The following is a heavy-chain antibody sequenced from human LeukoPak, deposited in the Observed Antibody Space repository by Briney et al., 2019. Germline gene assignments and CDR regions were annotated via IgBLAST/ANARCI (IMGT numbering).Heavy chain of an antibody. D-gene: IGHD3-10*01. V-gene: IGHV3-7*05. Sequence: GGSLRLSCAASGFTFSSFWMSWVRQAPGKGLEWVANIKEDGSQKSYVDSVKGRFTISRDNAKNSLYLQMDSLRAEDTAVYYCARGRWSGGGYYFDCWGQGTLVTVSS. CDR1: GFTFSSFW. CDR3: ARGRWSGGGYYFDC. CDR2: IKEDGSQK. J-gene: IGHJ4*02.